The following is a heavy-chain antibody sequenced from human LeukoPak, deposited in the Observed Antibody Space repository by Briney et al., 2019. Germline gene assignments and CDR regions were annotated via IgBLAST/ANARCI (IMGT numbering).Heavy chain of an antibody. CDR3: AKSLSYYYDSSGYFH. CDR1: GFTFGDYA. CDR2: ISGSGGST. Sequence: GGSLRLSCAASGFTFGDYAMSWVRQAPGKGLEWVSAISGSGGSTYYADSVKGRFTISRDNSKNTLYLQMNSLRAEDTAVYYCAKSLSYYYDSSGYFHWGQGTLVTVSS. V-gene: IGHV3-23*01. D-gene: IGHD3-22*01. J-gene: IGHJ4*02.